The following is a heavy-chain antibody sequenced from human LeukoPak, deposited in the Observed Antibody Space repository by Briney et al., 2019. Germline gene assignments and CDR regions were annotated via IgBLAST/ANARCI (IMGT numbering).Heavy chain of an antibody. CDR2: ISGSGASA. Sequence: GGSLRLSCAASGFTFSSYWMSWVRQAPGKGLEWVSAISGSGASAYYADSVKGRFTISRDNSKNTLYLQMNSLRAEDTAVYYCAKCDHYYDSSGYRAFDIWGQGTMVTVSS. V-gene: IGHV3-23*01. CDR3: AKCDHYYDSSGYRAFDI. D-gene: IGHD3-22*01. CDR1: GFTFSSYW. J-gene: IGHJ3*02.